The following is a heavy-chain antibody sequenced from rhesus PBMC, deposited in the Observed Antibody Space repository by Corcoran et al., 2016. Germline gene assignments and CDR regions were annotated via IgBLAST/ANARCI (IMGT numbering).Heavy chain of an antibody. J-gene: IGHJ4*01. CDR3: AKGGIQRVQPVDY. CDR2: INSGEGST. D-gene: IGHD5-42*01. Sequence: EVQLVESGGGLAKPGGSLRLSCAASGFTFSSYWMNWVRQAPGKGLEWVSAINSGEGSTYYADSVKGRLNIARDNSKNTLSLQMNSLGAEDTAVYYCAKGGIQRVQPVDYWGQGVLVTVSS. CDR1: GFTFSSYW. V-gene: IGHV3S25*01.